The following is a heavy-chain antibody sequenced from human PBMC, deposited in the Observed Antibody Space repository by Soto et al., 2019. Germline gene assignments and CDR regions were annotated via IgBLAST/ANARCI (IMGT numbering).Heavy chain of an antibody. CDR1: GFTFSSYG. J-gene: IGHJ1*01. CDR3: ARDPYYYDSSGYYYVY. V-gene: IGHV3-33*01. Sequence: GGSLRLSCAASGFTFSSYGMHWVRQAPGKGLEWVAVIWYDGSNKYYADSVKGRFTISRDNSKNTLYLQMNSLRAEDTAVYYCARDPYYYDSSGYYYVYWAQGTLVTVSS. D-gene: IGHD3-22*01. CDR2: IWYDGSNK.